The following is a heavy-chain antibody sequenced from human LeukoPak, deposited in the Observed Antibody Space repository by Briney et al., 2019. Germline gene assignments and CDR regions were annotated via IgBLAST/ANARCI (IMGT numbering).Heavy chain of an antibody. Sequence: ASVKVSCKASGYTFTTYDINWVRQATGQGLEWMGWMNPNSGNTGYAQKFQGRVTMTRDTSISTAYMELSSLRSEDTAVYYCATTRLLYSSGWYDAFDIWGQGTMVTVSS. CDR2: MNPNSGNT. V-gene: IGHV1-8*01. CDR1: GYTFTTYD. J-gene: IGHJ3*02. D-gene: IGHD6-19*01. CDR3: ATTRLLYSSGWYDAFDI.